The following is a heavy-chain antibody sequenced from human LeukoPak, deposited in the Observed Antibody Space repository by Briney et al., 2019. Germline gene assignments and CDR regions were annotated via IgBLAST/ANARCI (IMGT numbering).Heavy chain of an antibody. CDR3: AREGPDHYYDSSGYYYSVSPFDY. D-gene: IGHD3-22*01. CDR2: INYSGST. Sequence: SETLSLTCSVSGGSISSYSWSWIRQPPGKGLEWIGYINYSGSTNYNPSLKSRVTISVDTSKNQFSVKLSSVTAADTAVYYCAREGPDHYYDSSGYYYSVSPFDYWGQGTLVTVSS. V-gene: IGHV4-59*01. J-gene: IGHJ4*02. CDR1: GGSISSYS.